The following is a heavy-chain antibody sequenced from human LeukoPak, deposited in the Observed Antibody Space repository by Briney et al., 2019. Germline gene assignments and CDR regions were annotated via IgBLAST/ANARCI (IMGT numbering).Heavy chain of an antibody. CDR2: IYSGGST. D-gene: IGHD3-10*01. Sequence: GGSLRLSCAASGFTVSSNYMSWVRQAPGKGLEWVSVIYSGGSTYYADSVKGGFTISRENSKRTLGIQMKSMGSEGTAVYYCARAKPKNMVRGLIMRRESRYYFDYWGQGTLVTVSS. V-gene: IGHV3-53*01. J-gene: IGHJ4*02. CDR1: GFTVSSNY. CDR3: ARAKPKNMVRGLIMRRESRYYFDY.